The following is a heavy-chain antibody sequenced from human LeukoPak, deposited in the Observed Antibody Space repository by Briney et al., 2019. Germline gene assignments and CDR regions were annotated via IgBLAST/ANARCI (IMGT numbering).Heavy chain of an antibody. D-gene: IGHD3-22*01. V-gene: IGHV4-34*01. Sequence: SETLSLTCAVYGGSFSGYYWSWIRQPPGKGLEWIGEINHSGSTNYNLSLKSRVTISVDTSKNQFSLKLSSVTAADTAVYYCARTVMSRGGYYLDYWGQGTLVTVST. CDR2: INHSGST. CDR3: ARTVMSRGGYYLDY. J-gene: IGHJ4*02. CDR1: GGSFSGYY.